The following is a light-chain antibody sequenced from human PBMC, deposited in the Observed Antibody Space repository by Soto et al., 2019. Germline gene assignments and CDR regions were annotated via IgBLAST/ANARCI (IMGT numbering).Light chain of an antibody. V-gene: IGKV3-15*01. CDR1: QSISAN. Sequence: EIVLTQSPAALSVSPGERATLYCRASQSISANLAWYQQKPGHAPRLLVYGASTRATGVPARFSGSGSGTDFTLTISSLQSEDFGIYYCQQYNDWPPLTFGGGSQVEIK. CDR2: GAS. CDR3: QQYNDWPPLT. J-gene: IGKJ4*01.